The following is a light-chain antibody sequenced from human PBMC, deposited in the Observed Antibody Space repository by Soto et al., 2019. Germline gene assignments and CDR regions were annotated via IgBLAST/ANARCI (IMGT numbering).Light chain of an antibody. CDR2: EVN. CDR3: SSYAGSNNFGV. CDR1: SSDGGGYNY. V-gene: IGLV2-8*01. Sequence: QSVLTQPPSASGSPGQSVTISCTGTSSDGGGYNYVSWYQQHPGKAPKLMIYEVNKRPSGVPDRFSGSKSGNTASLTVSGLQAEDEAYYYCSSYAGSNNFGVFGTGTKVTVL. J-gene: IGLJ1*01.